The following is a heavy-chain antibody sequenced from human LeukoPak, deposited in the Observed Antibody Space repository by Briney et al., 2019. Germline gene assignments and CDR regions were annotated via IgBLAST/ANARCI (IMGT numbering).Heavy chain of an antibody. V-gene: IGHV3-23*01. D-gene: IGHD1-1*01. CDR2: ISGSGGST. Sequence: GGSLRLSCAASGFTFSSFAMSWVRQAPGKGLEWVSAISGSGGSTYYGDSVKGRFTISRDNSKNTLSLQMNSLRAEDTAIYYCAKASNTWNYFDYWGQGTLVTV. J-gene: IGHJ4*02. CDR3: AKASNTWNYFDY. CDR1: GFTFSSFA.